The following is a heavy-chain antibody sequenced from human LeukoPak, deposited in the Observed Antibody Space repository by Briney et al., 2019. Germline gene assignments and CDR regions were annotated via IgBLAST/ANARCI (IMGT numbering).Heavy chain of an antibody. CDR3: ARPGYCSSTSCYWDYYYMDV. D-gene: IGHD2-2*01. CDR1: GFTFSSYS. J-gene: IGHJ6*03. CDR2: ISSSSSYI. Sequence: GGSLRLSCAASGFTFSSYSMNWVRQAPGKGLEWVSSISSSSSYIYYADSVKGRFTISRDNAKNSLYLQMNSLRAEDTAVYYCARPGYCSSTSCYWDYYYMDVWGKGTTVTVSS. V-gene: IGHV3-21*01.